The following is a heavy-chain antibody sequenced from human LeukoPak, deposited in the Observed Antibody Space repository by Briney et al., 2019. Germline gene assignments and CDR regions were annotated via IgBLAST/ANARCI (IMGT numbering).Heavy chain of an antibody. Sequence: ASVKVSCKASGYTFTSYGITWVRQAPGQGLEWMGWISVNNGNTNYAQNLQGRVTISTDTSTNTAYMMLRGLRSDDTAVYYCARQGMIYATFYYDYAMDVWGQGTTVTVSS. D-gene: IGHD2-8*01. J-gene: IGHJ6*02. V-gene: IGHV1-18*01. CDR3: ARQGMIYATFYYDYAMDV. CDR2: ISVNNGNT. CDR1: GYTFTSYG.